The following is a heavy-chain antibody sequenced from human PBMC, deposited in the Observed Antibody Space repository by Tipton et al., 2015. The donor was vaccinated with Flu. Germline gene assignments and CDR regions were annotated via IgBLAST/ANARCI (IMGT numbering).Heavy chain of an antibody. CDR1: GFPFSNYG. CDR3: AKVVVAETHNYYGMDV. V-gene: IGHV3-30*02. J-gene: IGHJ6*02. CDR2: IHYDGSNK. Sequence: GSLRLSCAASGFPFSNYGIHWVRQAPGKGLEWVAFIHYDGSNKYYTDSVKGRFTISRDSSKTTLYLQMNSLRPEDTAVYYFAKVVVAETHNYYGMDVWGQGTAVTVSS. D-gene: IGHD5-12*01.